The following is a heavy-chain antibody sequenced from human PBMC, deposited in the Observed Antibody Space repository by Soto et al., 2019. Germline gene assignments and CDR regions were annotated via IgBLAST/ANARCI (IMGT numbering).Heavy chain of an antibody. J-gene: IGHJ4*02. D-gene: IGHD6-19*01. CDR1: GGSISSSSYH. CDR2: IYYSGTT. Sequence: QLQLQESGPGLVKPSETLSLTCTVSGGSISSSSYHWGWIRQPPGKGLEWIGSIYYSGTTYYNPSLKSRVTISVDTSKNQFSLKLSSVTAADTAVYYCARSISVAMDFWGQGTLVTLSS. V-gene: IGHV4-39*01. CDR3: ARSISVAMDF.